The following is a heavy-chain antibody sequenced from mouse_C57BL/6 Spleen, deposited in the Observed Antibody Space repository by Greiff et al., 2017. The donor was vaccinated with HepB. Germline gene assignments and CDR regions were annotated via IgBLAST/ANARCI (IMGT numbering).Heavy chain of an antibody. V-gene: IGHV1-80*01. CDR2: IYPGDGDT. J-gene: IGHJ1*03. CDR1: GYAFSSYW. D-gene: IGHD1-1*01. CDR3: ARDYYGSSYEGYFDV. Sequence: QVQLKESGAELVKPGASVKISCKASGYAFSSYWMNWVKQRPGKGLEWIGQIYPGDGDTNYNGKFKGKAALTADKSSSTAYMQLSSLTSEDSAVYFCARDYYGSSYEGYFDVWGTGTTVTVSS.